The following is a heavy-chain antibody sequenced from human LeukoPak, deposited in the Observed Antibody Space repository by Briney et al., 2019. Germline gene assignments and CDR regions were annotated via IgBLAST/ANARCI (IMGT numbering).Heavy chain of an antibody. CDR2: ISGSRGST. Sequence: GGSLRLSCAASGFTFDDYGMSWVRQAPGKGLEWVSAISGSRGSTYYADSVKGRFTISRDNSKNTLYLQMNSLRAEDTAIYYCARDERLLSFLKWGQGTLVTVSS. V-gene: IGHV3-23*01. CDR3: ARDERLLSFLK. D-gene: IGHD3-3*01. CDR1: GFTFDDYG. J-gene: IGHJ4*02.